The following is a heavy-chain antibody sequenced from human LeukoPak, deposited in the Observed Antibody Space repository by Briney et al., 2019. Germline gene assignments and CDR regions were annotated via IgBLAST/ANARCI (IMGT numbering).Heavy chain of an antibody. CDR2: NYYSGST. CDR3: ARVTRTFRYGDYVDYFDY. D-gene: IGHD4-17*01. Sequence: SETLSLTCTVSGGSISSSSYYWGWIRQPPGKGLAWIGRNYYSGSTYYNPSLKSRVTISVDTSKNQLSLKLSSVTAADTAVYYCARVTRTFRYGDYVDYFDYWGQGTLVTVSS. V-gene: IGHV4-39*01. J-gene: IGHJ4*02. CDR1: GGSISSSSYY.